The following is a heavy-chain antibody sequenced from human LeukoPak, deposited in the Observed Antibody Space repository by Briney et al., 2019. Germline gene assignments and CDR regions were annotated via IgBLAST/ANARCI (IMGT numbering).Heavy chain of an antibody. V-gene: IGHV3-7*01. CDR1: GFMFSSYW. CDR3: AKATYSGSFPYLDS. CDR2: INQDGSVK. J-gene: IGHJ4*02. Sequence: GGSLRLSCAASGFMFSSYWMTWVRQAPGKGLEWVANINQDGSVKQYVDSVKGRFTISRDNAKNSLYLQMNSLRAEDTAVYYCAKATYSGSFPYLDSWGQGTLVTVSS. D-gene: IGHD1-26*01.